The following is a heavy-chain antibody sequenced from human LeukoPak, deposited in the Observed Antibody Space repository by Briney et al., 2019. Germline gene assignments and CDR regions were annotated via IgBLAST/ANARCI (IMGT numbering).Heavy chain of an antibody. CDR3: ARFGEVTDAFDI. CDR2: MNPNSGNT. D-gene: IGHD3-10*01. J-gene: IGHJ3*02. V-gene: IGHV1-8*03. CDR1: GYTFTSYD. Sequence: ASVKVSCKASGYTFTSYDINWVRQATGQGLEWMGWMNPNSGNTGYAQKFQGRVTITRNTSISTAYMELSSLRSEDTAVYYCARFGEVTDAFDIWGQGTMVTVSP.